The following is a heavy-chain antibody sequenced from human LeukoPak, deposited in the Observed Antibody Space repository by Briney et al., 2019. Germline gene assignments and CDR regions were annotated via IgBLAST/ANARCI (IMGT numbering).Heavy chain of an antibody. V-gene: IGHV1-8*01. CDR3: ARGPILLWFGEAWSGAAFDI. CDR1: GYTFTSYD. Sequence: GASVKVSCKASGYTFTSYDINWVRQATGQGLEWMGWMNPNSGNTGYAQKFQGRVTMTRNTSISTAYMELSSLRSEDTAVYYCARGPILLWFGEAWSGAAFDIWGQGTMVTVSS. J-gene: IGHJ3*02. CDR2: MNPNSGNT. D-gene: IGHD3-10*01.